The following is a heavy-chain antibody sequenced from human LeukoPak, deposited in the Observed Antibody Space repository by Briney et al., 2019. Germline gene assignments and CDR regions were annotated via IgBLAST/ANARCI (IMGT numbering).Heavy chain of an antibody. CDR1: GGSISSSSYY. Sequence: PSETLSLTCTVSGGSISSSSYYWGWIRQHPGKGLEWIGYIYYSGSTYYNPSLKSRVTISVDTSKNQFSLKLSSVTAADTAVYYCARSIQLWLGAFDYWGQGTLVTVSS. CDR2: IYYSGST. CDR3: ARSIQLWLGAFDY. V-gene: IGHV4-31*03. J-gene: IGHJ4*02. D-gene: IGHD5-18*01.